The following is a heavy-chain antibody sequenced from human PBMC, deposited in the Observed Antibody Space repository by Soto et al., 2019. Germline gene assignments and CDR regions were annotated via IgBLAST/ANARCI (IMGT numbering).Heavy chain of an antibody. CDR2: ISAYNGNT. V-gene: IGHV1-18*01. D-gene: IGHD2-8*01. J-gene: IGHJ4*02. Sequence: ASVKVSCKASGYTFTSYGISWVRQAPGQGLEWMGWISAYNGNTNYAQKLQGRVTMTTDTSTSTAYMELRSLRSDDTAVYYCARGGRDIVLMVYATAVDYWGQRTLVTVSS. CDR3: ARGGRDIVLMVYATAVDY. CDR1: GYTFTSYG.